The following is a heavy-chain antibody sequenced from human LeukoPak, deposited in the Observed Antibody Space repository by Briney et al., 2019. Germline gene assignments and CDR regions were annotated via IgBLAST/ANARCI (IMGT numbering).Heavy chain of an antibody. D-gene: IGHD3-22*01. J-gene: IGHJ3*02. Sequence: GALVKVSCKASGGTFSSYAISWVRQAPGQGLEWMGGIIPIFGTANYAQKFQGRVTITTDESTSTAYMELSSLRSEDTAVYYCARAGPVEYYYDSNGLYAFDIWGQGTMVTVSS. CDR3: ARAGPVEYYYDSNGLYAFDI. V-gene: IGHV1-69*05. CDR2: IIPIFGTA. CDR1: GGTFSSYA.